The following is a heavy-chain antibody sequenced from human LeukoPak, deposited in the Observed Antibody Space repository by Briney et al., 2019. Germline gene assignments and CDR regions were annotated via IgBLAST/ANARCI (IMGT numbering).Heavy chain of an antibody. Sequence: SQTLSLTCAISGDSVSSNSAAWNWIRQSPSRGLEWLGRTYYRSKWYNDYAVSVKSRITINPDTSKNQFSLQLNSVTPEDTAVYYCARDQFMVRGVINGFDPWGQGTLVTVSS. D-gene: IGHD3-10*01. V-gene: IGHV6-1*01. CDR1: GDSVSSNSAA. CDR3: ARDQFMVRGVINGFDP. J-gene: IGHJ5*02. CDR2: TYYRSKWYN.